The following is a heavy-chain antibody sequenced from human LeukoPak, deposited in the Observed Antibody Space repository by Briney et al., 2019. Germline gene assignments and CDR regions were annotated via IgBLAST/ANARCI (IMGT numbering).Heavy chain of an antibody. J-gene: IGHJ4*02. CDR2: IYTSGST. V-gene: IGHV4-61*02. CDR1: GGSLSSGSYY. Sequence: PSETLSLTCTVSGGSLSSGSYYWSWIRQPAGKGLEWIGRIYTSGSTNYNPSLKSRVTISVDTSKNQFSLKLRPVTAADTAVYYCASMVRGGPLDYWGQGTLVTVSS. CDR3: ASMVRGGPLDY. D-gene: IGHD3-10*01.